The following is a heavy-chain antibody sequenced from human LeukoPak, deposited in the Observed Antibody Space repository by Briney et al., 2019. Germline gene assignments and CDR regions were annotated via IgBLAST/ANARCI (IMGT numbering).Heavy chain of an antibody. CDR1: GFTFSSYA. CDR3: ARDPPPETIQGYGGSFDY. Sequence: GGSLRLSCAASGFTFSSYAMHWVRQAPGKGLEWVAVISYDGSNKYYADSVKGRFTISRDNSKNTLYLQMNSLRAEDTAVYYCARDPPPETIQGYGGSFDYWGQGTLVTVSS. D-gene: IGHD4-23*01. J-gene: IGHJ4*02. CDR2: ISYDGSNK. V-gene: IGHV3-30-3*01.